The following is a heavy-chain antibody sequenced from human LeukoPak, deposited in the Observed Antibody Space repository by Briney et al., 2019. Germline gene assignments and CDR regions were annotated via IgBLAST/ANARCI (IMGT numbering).Heavy chain of an antibody. CDR3: ARGQRQLVPYYYYYYMDV. Sequence: ASVKVSCKASGYTFTGYYMHWVRQAPGQGLEWMGRINPNSGGTNYAQKFQGRVTITTDESTSTAYMELSSLRSEDTAVYYCARGQRQLVPYYYYYYMDVWGKGTTVTVSS. V-gene: IGHV1-2*06. CDR1: GYTFTGYY. D-gene: IGHD6-6*01. CDR2: INPNSGGT. J-gene: IGHJ6*03.